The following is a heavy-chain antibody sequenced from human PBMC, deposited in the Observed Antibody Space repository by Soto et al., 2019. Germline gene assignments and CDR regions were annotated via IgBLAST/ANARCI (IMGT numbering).Heavy chain of an antibody. D-gene: IGHD6-19*01. Sequence: PGGSLRLSCAASGFTFSGCAMHWVRQASGKGLERLGRIRSKPNNYATEYAASVQGRFTISRDDSKNTAYLEMNSLKTEDTAVYYCTRWAYSYGWYFDYWGQGA. CDR3: TRWAYSYGWYFDY. V-gene: IGHV3-73*01. CDR1: GFTFSGCA. CDR2: IRSKPNNYAT. J-gene: IGHJ4*02.